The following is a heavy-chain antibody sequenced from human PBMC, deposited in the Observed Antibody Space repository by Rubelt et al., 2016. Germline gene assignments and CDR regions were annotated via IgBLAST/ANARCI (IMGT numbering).Heavy chain of an antibody. V-gene: IGHV3-74*02. CDR3: TLAGGGF. CDR2: INTDGSTT. CDR1: GFTFSSYW. Sequence: EVQLVESGGGLVQPGGSLRLSCAASGFTFSSYWMHWVRQAPGKGLVWVSRINTDGSTTNYADPVKGRFTISGDNARNTMYLQMNSLRVEDTAVYYCTLAGGGFWGQGTLVTVSS. J-gene: IGHJ4*02. D-gene: IGHD1-26*01.